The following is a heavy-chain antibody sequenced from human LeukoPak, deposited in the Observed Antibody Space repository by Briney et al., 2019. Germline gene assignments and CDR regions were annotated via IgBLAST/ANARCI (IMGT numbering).Heavy chain of an antibody. CDR3: AKDRGYCSGGSCYLDDY. D-gene: IGHD2-15*01. CDR2: ISGSGGST. J-gene: IGHJ4*02. CDR1: GFTFSSYA. Sequence: GGLRLSCAASGFTFSSYAMSWVRQAPGKGLEWVSAISGSGGSTYYADSVKGRFTISRDNSKNTLYLQMNSLRAEDTAVYYCAKDRGYCSGGSCYLDDYWGQGTLVTVSS. V-gene: IGHV3-23*01.